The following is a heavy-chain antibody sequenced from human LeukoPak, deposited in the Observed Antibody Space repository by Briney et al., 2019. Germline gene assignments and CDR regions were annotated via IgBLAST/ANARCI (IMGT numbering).Heavy chain of an antibody. CDR2: IYNSGST. CDR1: GGSISSGGYY. D-gene: IGHD1-1*01. V-gene: IGHV4-31*03. Sequence: SETLSLTCTVSGGSISSGGYYWNWIRQHPGKGLEWIGYIYNSGSTYYNPSLKSRSTISVDTSKNQFSLKLSSVTAADTAVYYCARGNWYLDYWGQGTLVTVSS. J-gene: IGHJ4*02. CDR3: ARGNWYLDY.